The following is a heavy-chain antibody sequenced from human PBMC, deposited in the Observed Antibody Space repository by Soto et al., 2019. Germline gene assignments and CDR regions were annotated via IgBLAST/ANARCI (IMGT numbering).Heavy chain of an antibody. CDR1: GGCVSSQY. D-gene: IGHD3-22*01. CDR3: AIQDYDQSVYYFDY. CDR2: IYNGGIP. Sequence: PSETMSLTCTVSGGCVSSQYWSWIRQPAGKGLEWIGRIYNGGIPLIHPSLESRVALSLDTSKNQFSLTLSSVTAADTATYYCAIQDYDQSVYYFDYWSRGTLVTVS. V-gene: IGHV4-4*07. J-gene: IGHJ4*02.